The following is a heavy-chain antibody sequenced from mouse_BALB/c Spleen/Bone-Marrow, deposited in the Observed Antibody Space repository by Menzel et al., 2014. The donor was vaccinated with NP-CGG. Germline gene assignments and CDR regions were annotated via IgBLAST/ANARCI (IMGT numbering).Heavy chain of an antibody. CDR3: TIWFPFDY. Sequence: LQQSGSELVRPGASVKLSCKASGFTFTSYWMHWVKQRPGQGLEWIGNIYPGSGSTNYDEKFKSKATLTVDTSSSTAYMQLSSLTSEDSAVYYCTIWFPFDYWGQGTLVTVSA. J-gene: IGHJ3*01. V-gene: IGHV1S22*01. CDR1: GFTFTSYW. CDR2: IYPGSGST. D-gene: IGHD2-2*01.